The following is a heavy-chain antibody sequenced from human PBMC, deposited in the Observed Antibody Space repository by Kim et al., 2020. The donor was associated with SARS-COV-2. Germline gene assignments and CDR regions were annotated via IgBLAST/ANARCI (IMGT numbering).Heavy chain of an antibody. CDR3: ARRPSTLVWFDP. D-gene: IGHD1-26*01. J-gene: IGHJ5*02. V-gene: IGHV4-39*01. CDR2: ISSYSGTT. Sequence: SETLSLTCTVSGGSISINSYYWGWIRQPPGKGLEWIGSISSYSGTTYYNPSLRNRGTISVDTSKNQFSLKLSSVTAADTAVYYCARRPSTLVWFDPWGQGTLVTVSS. CDR1: GGSISINSYY.